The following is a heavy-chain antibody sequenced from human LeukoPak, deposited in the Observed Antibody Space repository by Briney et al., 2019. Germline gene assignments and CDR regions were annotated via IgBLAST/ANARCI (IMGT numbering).Heavy chain of an antibody. CDR1: GGSISSSSYY. CDR3: AREYMAAAVIVGFDS. V-gene: IGHV4-39*07. D-gene: IGHD6-13*01. CDR2: IYYSGST. Sequence: SETLSLTCTVSGGSISSSSYYWGWIRQPPGKGLEWIGSIYYSGSTYYNPSLKSRVTISVDTSKNQFSLKLSSVTAADTAVYYCAREYMAAAVIVGFDSWGQGTLVTVSS. J-gene: IGHJ4*02.